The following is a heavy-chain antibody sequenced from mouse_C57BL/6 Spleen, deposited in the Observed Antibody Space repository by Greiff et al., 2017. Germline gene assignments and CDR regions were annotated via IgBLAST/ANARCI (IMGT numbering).Heavy chain of an antibody. Sequence: EVQLQQSGPELVKPGASVKISCKASGYTFTDYYMNWVKQSHGKSLEWIGDINPNNGGTSYNQKFKGKATLTVDKSSSTAYMELRSLTSEDSAVYYCARRDYYGSSRNYYAMDYWGQGTSVTVSS. CDR2: INPNNGGT. CDR1: GYTFTDYY. CDR3: ARRDYYGSSRNYYAMDY. J-gene: IGHJ4*01. D-gene: IGHD1-1*01. V-gene: IGHV1-26*01.